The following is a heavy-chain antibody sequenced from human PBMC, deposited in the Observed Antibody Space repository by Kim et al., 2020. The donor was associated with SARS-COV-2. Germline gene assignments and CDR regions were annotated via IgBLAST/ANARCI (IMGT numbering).Heavy chain of an antibody. Sequence: ASVKVSCKTSGYTFSNFVIIWVRQAPGQGLEWMGWISAYSGNIKYTQKLQGRVTMTTDTSTSTAYMELRSLTSDDTAVYYCARTLDDAAGIDYWGQGTLVTVSS. J-gene: IGHJ4*02. CDR1: GYTFSNFV. CDR2: ISAYSGNI. V-gene: IGHV1-18*01. D-gene: IGHD1-1*01. CDR3: ARTLDDAAGIDY.